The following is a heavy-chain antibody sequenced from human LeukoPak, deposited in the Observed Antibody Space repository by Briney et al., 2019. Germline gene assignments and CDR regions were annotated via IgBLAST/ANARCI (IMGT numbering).Heavy chain of an antibody. V-gene: IGHV4-59*01. CDR2: IYHSGST. Sequence: KPSETLSLTCTVSGVSITTYYWSWIRQPPGKGLEWIGYIYHSGSTNYNPSLKSRVTISVDTSENQFSLKLSSVTAADTAVYYCARESGDFWSGYSLDYWGQGTLVTVSS. CDR3: ARESGDFWSGYSLDY. D-gene: IGHD3-3*01. CDR1: GVSITTYY. J-gene: IGHJ4*02.